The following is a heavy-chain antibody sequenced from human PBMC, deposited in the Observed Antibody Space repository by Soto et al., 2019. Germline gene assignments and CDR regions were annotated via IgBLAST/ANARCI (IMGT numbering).Heavy chain of an antibody. V-gene: IGHV4-30-4*01. CDR1: GGSISSGDYY. Sequence: QVQLQESGPGLVKPSQTLSLTCTVSGGSISSGDYYWSWIRQPPGKGLEWIGYIYYSGSTYYNPSLKSRVTISVDTSTNQVSLKLSSVTAADTAVYYCARVSCSGGSCYMDYWGQGTLVTVSS. J-gene: IGHJ4*02. CDR2: IYYSGST. D-gene: IGHD2-15*01. CDR3: ARVSCSGGSCYMDY.